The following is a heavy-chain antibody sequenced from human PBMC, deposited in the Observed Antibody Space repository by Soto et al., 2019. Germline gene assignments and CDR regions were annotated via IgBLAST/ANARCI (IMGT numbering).Heavy chain of an antibody. CDR3: AKDYGDYNFNYGMDV. J-gene: IGHJ6*02. CDR1: GFRFSAYA. Sequence: VGSLRLSCAASGFRFSAYAMHWVRQAPGKGLEWVAVISYEGSNRFYADSVKGRFTVSRDNSKNMVYLQMNSLRGGDTAVFYCAKDYGDYNFNYGMDVWGQGTTVTVSS. D-gene: IGHD4-17*01. V-gene: IGHV3-30*18. CDR2: ISYEGSNR.